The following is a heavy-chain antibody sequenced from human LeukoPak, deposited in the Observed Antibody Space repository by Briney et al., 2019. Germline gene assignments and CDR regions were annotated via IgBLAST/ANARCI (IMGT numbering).Heavy chain of an antibody. CDR2: IYPGDSDT. V-gene: IGHV5-51*01. D-gene: IGHD2-15*01. Sequence: GESLKISCKGSGYSFSNEWIGWVRQMPGKGLEWMGIIYPGDSDTRYSPSFQGQVTISADKSISTAYLQWSSLEASDTAMYYCARRGCNGGSCYGYWGQGTLVTVS. CDR3: ARRGCNGGSCYGY. CDR1: GYSFSNEW. J-gene: IGHJ4*02.